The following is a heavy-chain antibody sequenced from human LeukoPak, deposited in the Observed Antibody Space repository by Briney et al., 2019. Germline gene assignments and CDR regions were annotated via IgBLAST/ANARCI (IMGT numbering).Heavy chain of an antibody. CDR3: ARAGDIVVVVAAVDY. V-gene: IGHV3-23*01. Sequence: GGSLRLSCAASGFTFSSYVMSWVRQAPGKGLEWVSGISASDGTSDYTDSVKGRFTISRDNSKNSLYLQMNSLRAEDTAVYYCARAGDIVVVVAAVDYWGQGTLVTVSS. CDR1: GFTFSSYV. J-gene: IGHJ4*02. D-gene: IGHD2-15*01. CDR2: ISASDGTS.